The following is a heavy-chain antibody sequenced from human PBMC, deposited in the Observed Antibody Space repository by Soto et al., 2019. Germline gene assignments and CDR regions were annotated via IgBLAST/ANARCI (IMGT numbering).Heavy chain of an antibody. CDR3: ARGIAAAGTEYFQH. CDR1: GFTVSSNY. Sequence: EVQLVESGGDLVQPGGSLRLSCAASGFTVSSNYMSWVRQAPGKGLEWVSVIYSGGNTYYADSVKGRFTICRNNSKNTRYLQMNILRAEETAVYYCARGIAAAGTEYFQHWGQGTLVTVSS. CDR2: IYSGGNT. V-gene: IGHV3-53*04. J-gene: IGHJ1*01. D-gene: IGHD6-13*01.